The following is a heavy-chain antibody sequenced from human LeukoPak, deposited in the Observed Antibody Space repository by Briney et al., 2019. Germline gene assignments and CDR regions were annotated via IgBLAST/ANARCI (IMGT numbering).Heavy chain of an antibody. Sequence: GGSLRLSCAASGFTFSDYYMSWIRQAPGKGLEWVSSISDSGGSRYYADSVKGRFTISRDNSKNTLYLQMNSLRAEDTAVYYCAKILPAAGTEGWGQGTLVTVSS. CDR2: ISDSGGSR. CDR3: AKILPAAGTEG. CDR1: GFTFSDYY. D-gene: IGHD6-13*01. J-gene: IGHJ4*02. V-gene: IGHV3-23*01.